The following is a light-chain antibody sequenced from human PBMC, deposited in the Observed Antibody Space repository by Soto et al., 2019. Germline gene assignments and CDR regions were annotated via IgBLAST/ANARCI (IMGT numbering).Light chain of an antibody. V-gene: IGLV2-11*01. Sequence: QSALTQPRSVSGSPGQSVTISCTGTSSDVGGYNYVSWYQQHPGKAPKLMIHDVSKRPSGVPDRFSGSKSGNTASLTVSGLQAEDEADYYCCSYAGSCYVFGTGTKLTVL. CDR3: CSYAGSCYV. CDR2: DVS. CDR1: SSDVGGYNY. J-gene: IGLJ1*01.